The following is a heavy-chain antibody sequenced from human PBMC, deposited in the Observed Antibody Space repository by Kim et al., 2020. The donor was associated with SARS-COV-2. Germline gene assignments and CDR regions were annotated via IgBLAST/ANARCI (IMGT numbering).Heavy chain of an antibody. D-gene: IGHD1-1*01. CDR1: GFTFSSCA. CDR2: ISYDGSNK. J-gene: IGHJ6*02. Sequence: GGSLRLSCAASGFTFSSCAIHWVRQAPGKGLEWVAVISYDGSNKNYADSVKGRFTISRDNSKNTLYLQMNSLRGEDTALYYCARDPWSRLPGRTYSYYGMDVWGQGTTITVSS. CDR3: ARDPWSRLPGRTYSYYGMDV. V-gene: IGHV3-30-3*01.